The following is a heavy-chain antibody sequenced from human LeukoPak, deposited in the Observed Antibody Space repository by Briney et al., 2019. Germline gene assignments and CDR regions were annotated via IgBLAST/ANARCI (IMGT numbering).Heavy chain of an antibody. D-gene: IGHD5-18*01. Sequence: SETLSLTCAVYGGSFSGYYWSWIRQPPGKGLEWIGEINHSGSAYYNPSLKSRVTISVDTSKNQFSLKLSSVTAADTAVYYCARGWLRGYSYGHDYWGQGTLVTVSS. CDR1: GGSFSGYY. V-gene: IGHV4-34*01. CDR2: INHSGSA. J-gene: IGHJ4*02. CDR3: ARGWLRGYSYGHDY.